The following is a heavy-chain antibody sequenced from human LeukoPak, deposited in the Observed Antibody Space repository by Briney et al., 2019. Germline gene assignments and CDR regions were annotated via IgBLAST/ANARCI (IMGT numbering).Heavy chain of an antibody. J-gene: IGHJ4*02. CDR1: GFTFSDYY. V-gene: IGHV3-11*04. CDR3: ARSPSGIAAAGPIDY. Sequence: GGSLRLSCAASGFTFSDYYMSWIRQAPGKGLEWVSYISSSGSTIYYADSVKGRFTIPRDNAKNSLYLQMNSLRAEDTAVYYCARSPSGIAAAGPIDYWGQGTLVTVSS. CDR2: ISSSGSTI. D-gene: IGHD6-13*01.